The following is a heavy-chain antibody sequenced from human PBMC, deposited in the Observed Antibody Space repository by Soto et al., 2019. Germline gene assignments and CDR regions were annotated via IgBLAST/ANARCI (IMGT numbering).Heavy chain of an antibody. Sequence: SGPTLANPTQTLTLTCAFSRFSLTTSGVAMGWIRQPPGKALEWLALIYWDDDKRYSPSLKSRLTITKDTPKNQVVLTMTNMDRVDTDTYYCAHSPYDYVWGSYSYMRAAGFDYWGQGTLVTVSS. V-gene: IGHV2-5*02. J-gene: IGHJ4*02. CDR3: AHSPYDYVWGSYSYMRAAGFDY. CDR2: IYWDDDK. CDR1: RFSLTTSGVA. D-gene: IGHD3-16*02.